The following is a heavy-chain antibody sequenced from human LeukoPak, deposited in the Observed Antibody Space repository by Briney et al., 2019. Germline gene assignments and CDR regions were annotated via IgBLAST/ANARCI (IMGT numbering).Heavy chain of an antibody. CDR1: GFSFSSNW. Sequence: GGSLRLSCAAPGFSFSSNWMGWVRQAPGKGLEWVAHIKRDGSQKYYLDSVKGRFTISRDNAKNSLYLQMNSLRVEDTAVYYCARLGLEVGGPNWFDPWGRGTLVTVSS. CDR2: IKRDGSQK. CDR3: ARLGLEVGGPNWFDP. V-gene: IGHV3-7*01. J-gene: IGHJ5*02. D-gene: IGHD1-1*01.